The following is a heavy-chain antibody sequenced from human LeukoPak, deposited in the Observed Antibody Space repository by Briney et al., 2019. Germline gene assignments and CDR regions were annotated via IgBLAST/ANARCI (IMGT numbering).Heavy chain of an antibody. D-gene: IGHD6-19*01. V-gene: IGHV3-74*01. J-gene: IGHJ4*02. CDR3: ATKQWLAPPPDS. CDR2: ITTVGTVT. CDR1: GFTFSKYW. Sequence: GGSLRLSCAASGFTFSKYWMLWVRQAPGKGLESVSRITTVGTVTTYADSVKGRFTVSRDNVDNTMFLQMNIVRDEDTAVYYCATKQWLAPPPDSWGQGTPVTVSS.